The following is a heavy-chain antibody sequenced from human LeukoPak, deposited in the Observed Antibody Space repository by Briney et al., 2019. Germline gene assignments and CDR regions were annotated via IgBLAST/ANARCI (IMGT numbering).Heavy chain of an antibody. J-gene: IGHJ5*02. Sequence: SETLSLTCAVSGVSISSGGYYWSWIRQPPGKGLEWIGYIYHSGSSYYNPSLKSRVTLSADRSNNQFSLKLTSVTAADTAVYYCARASGADEMYNWFDPWGQGTLVIVSS. V-gene: IGHV4-30-2*01. CDR1: GVSISSGGYY. D-gene: IGHD2-8*02. CDR2: IYHSGSS. CDR3: ARASGADEMYNWFDP.